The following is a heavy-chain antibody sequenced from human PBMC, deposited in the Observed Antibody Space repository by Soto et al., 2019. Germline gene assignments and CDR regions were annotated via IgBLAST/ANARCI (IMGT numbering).Heavy chain of an antibody. CDR2: ISGSGSNI. V-gene: IGHV3-11*01. J-gene: IGHJ6*02. CDR1: GFTFSGYA. CDR3: ARERSSYDMDV. Sequence: PGGSLRLSCAASGFTFSGYAMSWIRQAPGKGLEWLSYISGSGSNIYYADSVKGRFTISRDNAKNSLYLQMNSLRAEDTAVYYCARERSSYDMDVWGQGTTVTVSS.